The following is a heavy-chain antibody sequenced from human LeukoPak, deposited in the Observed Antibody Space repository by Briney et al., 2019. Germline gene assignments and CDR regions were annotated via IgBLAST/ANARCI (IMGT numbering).Heavy chain of an antibody. CDR2: INPSGGST. V-gene: IGHV1-46*01. J-gene: IGHJ4*02. Sequence: ASVKVSCKASGYTFTSYYMHWVRQAPGQGLEWMGIINPSGGSTSYAQKFQGRVTMTRDTSTSTVYMELSSLRSEDTAVYYCAREGDDSSGYYLNLDYWGKGTLVTVSS. CDR1: GYTFTSYY. D-gene: IGHD3-22*01. CDR3: AREGDDSSGYYLNLDY.